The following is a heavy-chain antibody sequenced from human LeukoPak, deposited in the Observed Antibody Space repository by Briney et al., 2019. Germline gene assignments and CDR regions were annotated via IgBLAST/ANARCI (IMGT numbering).Heavy chain of an antibody. Sequence: SETLSLTPNVYVGALRVNYSSGVSDPPGRGLECVLDITYSGRSNYNTSLKSRVSISVDMSMKEFTLQLSSVTAAETAIYYCARAPYDEYAWGSYHIGGYDYWGQGTLVTVSS. D-gene: IGHD3-16*02. CDR3: ARAPYDEYAWGSYHIGGYDY. V-gene: IGHV4-34*01. CDR2: ITYSGRS. J-gene: IGHJ4*02. CDR1: VGALRVNY.